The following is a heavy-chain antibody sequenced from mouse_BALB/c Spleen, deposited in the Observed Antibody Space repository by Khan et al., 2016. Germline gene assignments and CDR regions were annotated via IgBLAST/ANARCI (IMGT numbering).Heavy chain of an antibody. Sequence: VQLKQSGTVLARPGASVKMSCKASGYTFTNYWMHWVKPRPGQGLEWIGAIYPGNSDTNYNQKFKGKAQLTAVTSTRTASMELRRLKNEDSAVYYCTAHYYGGYWGQGTTLTVSS. D-gene: IGHD1-2*01. CDR1: GYTFTNYW. J-gene: IGHJ2*01. V-gene: IGHV1-5*01. CDR3: TAHYYGGY. CDR2: IYPGNSDT.